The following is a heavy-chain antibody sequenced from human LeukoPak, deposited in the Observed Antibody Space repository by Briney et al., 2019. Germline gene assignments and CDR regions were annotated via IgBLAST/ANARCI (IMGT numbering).Heavy chain of an antibody. D-gene: IGHD3-10*01. Sequence: LETLSLTCTVSDDSISSYYWSWIRQPPGKGLEWIGYIYYSGSTNYNPSLKSRVTISVDTSKNQFSLKLSSVTAADTAVYYCARGVSGSYYAFDYWGQGTLVTVSS. J-gene: IGHJ4*02. CDR3: ARGVSGSYYAFDY. CDR1: DDSISSYY. CDR2: IYYSGST. V-gene: IGHV4-59*01.